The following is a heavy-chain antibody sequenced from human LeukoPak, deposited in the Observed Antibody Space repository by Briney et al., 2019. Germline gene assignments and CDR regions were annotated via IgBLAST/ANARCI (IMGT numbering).Heavy chain of an antibody. CDR2: INPNSGGT. V-gene: IGHV1-2*02. CDR1: GYTFTGYY. D-gene: IGHD2-21*02. CDR3: AISAVTAIWYYFDY. J-gene: IGHJ4*02. Sequence: ASVKVSCKASGYTFTGYYMHWVRQAPGQGLEWMGWINPNSGGTNYAQKFQGRVTMTRDTSISTAYMELSRLRSDDTAVYYCAISAVTAIWYYFDYWGQGTLVTVSS.